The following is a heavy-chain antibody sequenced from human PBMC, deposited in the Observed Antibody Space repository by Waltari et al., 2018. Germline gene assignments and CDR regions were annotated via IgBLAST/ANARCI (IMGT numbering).Heavy chain of an antibody. J-gene: IGHJ6*02. V-gene: IGHV3-48*01. Sequence: EVQLVESGGGLVQPGGSLRLSCAASGFTFSSYSMNWVRQAPGKGLEWVSYISSSSSTIYYAGSVKGRFTISRDNAKNSLYLQMNSLRAEDTAVYYCATLVVPAASLGYYYGMDVWGQGTTVTVSS. CDR2: ISSSSSTI. D-gene: IGHD2-2*01. CDR1: GFTFSSYS. CDR3: ATLVVPAASLGYYYGMDV.